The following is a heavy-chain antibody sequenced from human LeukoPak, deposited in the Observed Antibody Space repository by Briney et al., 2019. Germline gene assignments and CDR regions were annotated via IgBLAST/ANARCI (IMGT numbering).Heavy chain of an antibody. J-gene: IGHJ6*02. V-gene: IGHV3-30-3*01. D-gene: IGHD5-18*01. CDR3: ARGMGYRTLKNYYGMDV. CDR1: GFTFSSYA. CDR2: ISYDGSNK. Sequence: GRSLRLSCAASGFTFSSYAMHWVRQAPGKGLEWVAVISYDGSNKYYADSVKGRFTISRDNSKNTLYLQMNSLRAEDTAVYYCARGMGYRTLKNYYGMDVWGQGTTVTVSS.